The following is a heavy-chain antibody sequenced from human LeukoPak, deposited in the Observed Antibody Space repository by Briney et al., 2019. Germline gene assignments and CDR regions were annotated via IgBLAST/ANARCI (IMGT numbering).Heavy chain of an antibody. D-gene: IGHD5-24*01. V-gene: IGHV4-34*01. J-gene: IGHJ4*02. CDR1: GGSFSGYY. Sequence: SETLSPTCAVYGGSFSGYYWSWIRQPPGKGLEWIGEINHSGSTNYNPSLKSRVTISVDTSKNQFSLKLSSVTAADTAVYYCARVGKRWLQLLYDYWGQGTLVTVSS. CDR2: INHSGST. CDR3: ARVGKRWLQLLYDY.